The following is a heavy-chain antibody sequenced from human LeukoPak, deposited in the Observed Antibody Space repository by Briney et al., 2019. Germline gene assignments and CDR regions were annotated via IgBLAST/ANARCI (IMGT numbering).Heavy chain of an antibody. V-gene: IGHV4-39*01. J-gene: IGHJ4*02. CDR1: GGSISSSSYY. CDR3: ARLTGGNPAAAGTEFDY. Sequence: PSETLSLTCTVSGGSISSSSYYWGWIRQPPGKGLEWIGSIYYSGSTYYNPSLKSRVTISVDTSKNQFSLKLSSVTAADTAVYYCARLTGGNPAAAGTEFDYWGQGTLVTVSS. D-gene: IGHD6-13*01. CDR2: IYYSGST.